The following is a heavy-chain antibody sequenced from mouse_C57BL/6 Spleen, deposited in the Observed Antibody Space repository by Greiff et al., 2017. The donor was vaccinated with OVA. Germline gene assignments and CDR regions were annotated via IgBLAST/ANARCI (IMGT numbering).Heavy chain of an antibody. Sequence: EVKLVESGGGLVKPGGSLKLSCAASGFTFSSYTMSWVRQTPEKRLEWVATISGGGGNTYYPDSVKGRFTISRDNAKNTLYLQMSSLRSEDTALYYCARHRVTTVVAMDYYAMDYWGQGTSVTVSS. D-gene: IGHD1-1*01. V-gene: IGHV5-9*01. CDR3: ARHRVTTVVAMDYYAMDY. CDR1: GFTFSSYT. J-gene: IGHJ4*01. CDR2: ISGGGGNT.